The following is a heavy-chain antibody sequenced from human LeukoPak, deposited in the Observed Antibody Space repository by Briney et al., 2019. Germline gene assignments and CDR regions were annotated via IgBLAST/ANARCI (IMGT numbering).Heavy chain of an antibody. J-gene: IGHJ4*02. D-gene: IGHD6-13*01. CDR2: ISYDGSNK. Sequence: SGRSLRLSCAASGFTFSSYGMHWVRQAPGKGLEWVAVISYDGSNKYYADSVRGRFTISRDNSKNTLFLQMNSLRAEDTAIYYCAKVPGSSFGTYFDYWGQGALVTVSS. V-gene: IGHV3-30*18. CDR3: AKVPGSSFGTYFDY. CDR1: GFTFSSYG.